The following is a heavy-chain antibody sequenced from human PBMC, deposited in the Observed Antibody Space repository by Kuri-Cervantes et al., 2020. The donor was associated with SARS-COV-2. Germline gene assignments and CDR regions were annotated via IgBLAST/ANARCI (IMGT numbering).Heavy chain of an antibody. CDR1: GGTFSNYL. V-gene: IGHV1-69*04. D-gene: IGHD3-10*01. CDR2: IIPILGIA. J-gene: IGHJ6*02. Sequence: SVKVSCKASGGTFSNYLITWVRQAPGQGLEWMGRIIPILGIANYAQKFQGRVTITADKSTSTAYMELSSLRSEDTAVYYCASDYYGSGSYSYYYYGMDVWGQGTTVTVSS. CDR3: ASDYYGSGSYSYYYYGMDV.